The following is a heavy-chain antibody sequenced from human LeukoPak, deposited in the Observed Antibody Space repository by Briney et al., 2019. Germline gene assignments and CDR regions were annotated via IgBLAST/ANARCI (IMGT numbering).Heavy chain of an antibody. CDR1: GYSFTSYW. J-gene: IGHJ4*02. V-gene: IGHV5-51*01. CDR2: FFPGDSDT. D-gene: IGHD6-6*01. CDR3: ARLVSGSSSALSY. Sequence: GESLKISCKGSGYSFTSYWIGWVRQMPGKGLEWMGIFFPGDSDTRYSPSFQGQVTISADKSISTAYLQWSSLRASDTAMYYCARLVSGSSSALSYWGQGTLVTVSS.